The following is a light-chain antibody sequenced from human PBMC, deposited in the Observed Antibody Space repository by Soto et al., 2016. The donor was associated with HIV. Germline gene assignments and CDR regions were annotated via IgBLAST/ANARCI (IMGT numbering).Light chain of an antibody. CDR2: DVN. Sequence: QSALTQPRSVSGSPGQSVTISCTGTSSDLGGYNFVSWYQHHPDKAPRLILYDVNQRPPGVPNRFSGSKSANTASLTISGLQSEDEADYYCYSYSGSYTWMFGGGTKLTVL. V-gene: IGLV2-11*01. CDR1: SSDLGGYNF. CDR3: YSYSGSYTWM. J-gene: IGLJ3*02.